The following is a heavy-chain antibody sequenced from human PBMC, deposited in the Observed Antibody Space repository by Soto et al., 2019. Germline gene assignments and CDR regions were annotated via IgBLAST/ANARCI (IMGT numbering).Heavy chain of an antibody. D-gene: IGHD2-15*01. CDR1: GFTFSSFG. CDR3: AEGSEGYCSGGSCSPPFDY. J-gene: IGHJ4*02. Sequence: GGSLRLSCAASGFTFSSFGMQWVRQAPGKGLEWVAGIPYDGSYKYYAESVKGRFTISRDNSKNTVYLQMDNLRAEDTAMYYCAEGSEGYCSGGSCSPPFDYWGQGILVTVSS. CDR2: IPYDGSYK. V-gene: IGHV3-30*18.